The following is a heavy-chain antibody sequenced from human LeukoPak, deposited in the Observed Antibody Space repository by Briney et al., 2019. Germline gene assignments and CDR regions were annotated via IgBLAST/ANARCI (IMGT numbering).Heavy chain of an antibody. Sequence: GGSLRLSCAASGFTFSSYGMHWVRQAPGKGLEWVSGISWNSGSIGYADSVKGRFTISRDNAKNSLYLQMNSLRAEDTALYYCAKARLQGSCFDYWGQGTLVTVSS. V-gene: IGHV3-9*01. J-gene: IGHJ4*02. CDR1: GFTFSSYG. D-gene: IGHD5-24*01. CDR3: AKARLQGSCFDY. CDR2: ISWNSGSI.